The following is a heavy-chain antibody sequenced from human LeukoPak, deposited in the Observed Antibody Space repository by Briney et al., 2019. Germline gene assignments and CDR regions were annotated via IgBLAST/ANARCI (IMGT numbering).Heavy chain of an antibody. V-gene: IGHV1-24*01. CDR3: TSGHRLPSGVSPTLDF. CDR1: GYTLTELS. Sequence: ASVKVSCEISGYTLTELSMHWVRQTPGKGLEWMGSFDPEDGETIYAQKFQGRVILTEDTSTDTAYMELSSLRYEDTAVYYSTSGHRLPSGVSPTLDFWDQGTPVTVSS. CDR2: FDPEDGET. D-gene: IGHD1-26*01. J-gene: IGHJ4*02.